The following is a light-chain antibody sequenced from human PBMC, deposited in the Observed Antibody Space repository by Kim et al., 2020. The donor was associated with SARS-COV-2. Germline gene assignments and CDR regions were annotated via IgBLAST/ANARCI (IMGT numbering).Light chain of an antibody. CDR1: TSDVAVYNY. CDR2: DVN. CDR3: CSYAGSYTWV. Sequence: QSALTQPRSVSGSPGQPVTISCTGTTSDVAVYNYVSWYQQHPGKAPKVMIYDVNKRHSGVPDRFSGSKSGNTASLTISGLQAEDEADYYCCSYAGSYTWVFGGGTQLTVL. V-gene: IGLV2-11*01. J-gene: IGLJ2*01.